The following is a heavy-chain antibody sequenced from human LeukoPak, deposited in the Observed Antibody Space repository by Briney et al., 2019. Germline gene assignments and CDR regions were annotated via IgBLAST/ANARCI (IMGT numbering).Heavy chain of an antibody. D-gene: IGHD2-2*02. CDR1: GGSISSYY. V-gene: IGHV4-4*07. J-gene: IGHJ5*02. CDR2: IYTSGST. CDR3: ARVDVGYCSSTSCYRGFDP. Sequence: SETLSLTCTVSGGSISSYYWSWIRQPAGKGLEWIGRIYTSGSTYYNPSLTSRVTISVDTSKNQFSLTLSSVTAADTAVYYCARVDVGYCSSTSCYRGFDPWGQGTLVTVSS.